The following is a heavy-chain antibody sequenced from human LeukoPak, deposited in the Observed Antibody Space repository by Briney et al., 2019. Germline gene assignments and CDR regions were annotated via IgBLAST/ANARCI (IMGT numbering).Heavy chain of an antibody. CDR3: TTDEYYVRAFDI. Sequence: PGGSLRLSCAASGFTFSNAWMSWVRQAPGKGLEWVGRIKSRTDGGTTDYAAPVKGRFTISRDDSKNTLYLQMNSLKTEDTAVYYCTTDEYYVRAFDIWGQGTMVTVS. D-gene: IGHD3-10*02. CDR1: GFTFSNAW. CDR2: IKSRTDGGTT. V-gene: IGHV3-15*01. J-gene: IGHJ3*02.